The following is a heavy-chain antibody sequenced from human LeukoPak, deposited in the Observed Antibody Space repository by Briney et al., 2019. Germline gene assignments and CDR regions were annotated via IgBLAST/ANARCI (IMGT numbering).Heavy chain of an antibody. D-gene: IGHD1-26*01. J-gene: IGHJ3*02. V-gene: IGHV4-39*01. CDR1: GGSISSSSYY. CDR2: IYYSGST. Sequence: PSETLSLTCTVSGGSISSSSYYWGWIRQPPGKGLEWIGSIYYSGSTYYNPSLKSRVTISVDTSKNQFSLKLSSVTAADTAVYYCARVGVGPTLDAFDTWGQGTMVTVSA. CDR3: ARVGVGPTLDAFDT.